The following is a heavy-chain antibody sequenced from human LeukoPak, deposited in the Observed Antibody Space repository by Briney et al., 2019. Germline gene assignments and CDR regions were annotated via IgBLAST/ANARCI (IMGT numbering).Heavy chain of an antibody. CDR2: ISGGGDST. CDR3: AKSRARREGSSGSIDY. J-gene: IGHJ4*02. CDR1: GFTFSNYA. V-gene: IGHV3-23*01. D-gene: IGHD3-22*01. Sequence: GGSLRLSCAASGFTFSNYAMSWVRQAPGKGLEWASGISGGGDSTYYTDSVEGRFTISRDGSKSTLYLQVNTLRAEDTAVYYCAKSRARREGSSGSIDYWGQGTLVTVSS.